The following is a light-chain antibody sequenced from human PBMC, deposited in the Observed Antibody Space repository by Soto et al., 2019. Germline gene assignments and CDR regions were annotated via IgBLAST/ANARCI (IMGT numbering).Light chain of an antibody. Sequence: QPVLTQPPSVSGAPGQRVTISCAGSGSNIGASYDVHWYQQLPGTAPKLLIYGNFNRPSGVPDRFSGSNSGNTATLTISRAQAGDEADYYCHVWDSSTAVFGGGTKLTVL. CDR1: GSNIGASYD. J-gene: IGLJ3*02. CDR3: HVWDSSTAV. CDR2: GNF. V-gene: IGLV1-40*01.